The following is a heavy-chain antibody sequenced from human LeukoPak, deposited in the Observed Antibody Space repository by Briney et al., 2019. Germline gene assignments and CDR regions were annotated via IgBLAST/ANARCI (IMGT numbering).Heavy chain of an antibody. Sequence: GGSLRLSCEASGLTFNKYWMTWVRQAPGKGLEWVSSIFPSGGEIHYADSVRGRFTISRDNSKSTLSLQMNSLRAEDTAIYYCATYRQVLLPFESWGQGTLVTVSS. V-gene: IGHV3-23*01. CDR3: ATYRQVLLPFES. CDR2: IFPSGGEI. J-gene: IGHJ4*02. D-gene: IGHD2-8*02. CDR1: GLTFNKYW.